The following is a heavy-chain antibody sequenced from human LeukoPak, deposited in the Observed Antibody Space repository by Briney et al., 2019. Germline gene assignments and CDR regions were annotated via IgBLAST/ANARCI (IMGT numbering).Heavy chain of an antibody. CDR2: ISSSSTTI. V-gene: IGHV3-48*01. CDR1: RLTFSTYG. Sequence: PGGSLRLSCAASRLTFSTYGMNWVRQAPGKGLEWVSYISSSSTTITYADSVKGRFTISRDNAKSSLYLQMNSLRAEDTAVYYCAREAPAFDIWGQGTVVTVSS. CDR3: AREAPAFDI. J-gene: IGHJ3*02.